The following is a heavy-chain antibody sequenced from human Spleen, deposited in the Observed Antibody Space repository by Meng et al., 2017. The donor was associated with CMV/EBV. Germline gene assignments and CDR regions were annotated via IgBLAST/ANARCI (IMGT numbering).Heavy chain of an antibody. CDR2: ISFDGSNK. CDR1: GFSLSDYF. V-gene: IGHV3-30*04. J-gene: IGHJ4*02. CDR3: ARGFAFGSSWDG. Sequence: GESLKISCAASGFSLSDYFMSWIRQAPGKGLEWVAVISFDGSNKYYADSVKGRFTISRDNSKNTLYLQMKSLRAEDTAVYYCARGFAFGSSWDGWGQGTLVTVSS. D-gene: IGHD6-13*01.